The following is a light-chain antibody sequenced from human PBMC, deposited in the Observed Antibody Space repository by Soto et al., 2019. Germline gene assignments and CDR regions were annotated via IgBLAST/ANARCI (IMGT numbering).Light chain of an antibody. Sequence: EIVLTQSPATLSLSPGERATLSCRPSQSVSSDLAWYQQKPGQAPRLLIYDASNRATGIPARFSGSGSGTDFTLTISSLEPEDFAVYYCQQYNNWPPWTFGQGTKVDI. CDR1: QSVSSD. V-gene: IGKV3-11*01. CDR3: QQYNNWPPWT. CDR2: DAS. J-gene: IGKJ1*01.